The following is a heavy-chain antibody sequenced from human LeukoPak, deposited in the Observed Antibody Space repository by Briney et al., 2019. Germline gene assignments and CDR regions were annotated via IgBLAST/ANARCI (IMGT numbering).Heavy chain of an antibody. CDR2: INPNSGDT. V-gene: IGHV1-2*02. CDR3: ARGPYSSSSHFDY. D-gene: IGHD6-6*01. Sequence: VASVKVSCKASGYTFTGYYIHWVRQAPGQGLEWMGWINPNSGDTHYAQKFQGRVTMTRDTSISTAYMELSRLRSDDTAVYYCARGPYSSSSHFDYWGQGTLVTVSS. CDR1: GYTFTGYY. J-gene: IGHJ4*02.